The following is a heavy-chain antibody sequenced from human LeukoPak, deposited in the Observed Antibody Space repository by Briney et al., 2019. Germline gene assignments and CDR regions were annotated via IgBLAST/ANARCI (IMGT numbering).Heavy chain of an antibody. CDR2: IKSKTDGGTT. CDR1: GFTFSNAW. D-gene: IGHD3-3*01. J-gene: IGHJ3*02. V-gene: IGHV3-15*01. Sequence: GGSLRLSCAASGFTFSNAWMSWVRQAPGKGLEWVGRIKSKTDGGTTDYAAPVKGRFTISRDDSKNTLYLQMNSLKTEDTAVYYCTARLFRTIFGVVIIDAFDIWGQGTMVTVSS. CDR3: TARLFRTIFGVVIIDAFDI.